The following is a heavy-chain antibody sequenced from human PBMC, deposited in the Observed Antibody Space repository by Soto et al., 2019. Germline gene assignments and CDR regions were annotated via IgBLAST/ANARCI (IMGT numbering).Heavy chain of an antibody. V-gene: IGHV3-48*01. Sequence: SGFTFSTYSMNWVRQAPGKGLEWVSSISSSSTIYYADSVKGRFTISRDNVQNSLYLQMHSLRAEDTAVYYCARLTYCGGDCYSVDRAFDIWGQGTMVNVSS. CDR1: GFTFSTYS. D-gene: IGHD2-21*02. J-gene: IGHJ3*02. CDR3: ARLTYCGGDCYSVDRAFDI. CDR2: ISSSSTI.